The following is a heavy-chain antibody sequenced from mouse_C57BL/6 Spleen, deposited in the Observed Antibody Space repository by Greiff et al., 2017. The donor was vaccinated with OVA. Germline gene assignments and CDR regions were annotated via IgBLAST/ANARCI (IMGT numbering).Heavy chain of an antibody. CDR2: IDPENGDT. CDR3: TTTVELGDYAMDY. V-gene: IGHV14-4*01. J-gene: IGHJ4*01. CDR1: GFNIKDDY. Sequence: VQLKESGAELVRPGASVKLSCTASGFNIKDDYMHWVKQRPEQGLEWIGWIDPENGDTEYASKFQGKATITADTSSNTAYLQLSSLTSEDTAVYYCTTTVELGDYAMDYWGQGTSVTVSS. D-gene: IGHD1-1*01.